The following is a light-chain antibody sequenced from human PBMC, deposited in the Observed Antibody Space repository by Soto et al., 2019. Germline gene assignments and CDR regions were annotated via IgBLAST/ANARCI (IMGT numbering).Light chain of an antibody. V-gene: IGLV1-47*01. CDR2: RDN. J-gene: IGLJ2*01. CDR3: AVWDDSLSGPV. CDR1: SSNIGSNY. Sequence: QSVLTQPPSASGTPGQRVTISCSGSSSNIGSNYVYWYQQLPGTAPKLLIYRDNQRPSGVPDRFSGSKSGTSASLAISGLRSEDEVDYYCAVWDDSLSGPVLGGGTQLTVL.